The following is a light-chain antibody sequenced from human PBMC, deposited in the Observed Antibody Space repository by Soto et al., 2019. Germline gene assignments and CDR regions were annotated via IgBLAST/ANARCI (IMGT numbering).Light chain of an antibody. CDR1: QGISTY. J-gene: IGKJ1*01. CDR3: QKYNSAPLT. Sequence: DIQMTQSPSSLSASVGDRVTITCRASQGISTYLAWYQQKPGKVPKLLIYAASTWQSGVPSRFSGSGSGTDFTLTISSLQPEDVATYYCQKYNSAPLTFGQGTKVEIK. CDR2: AAS. V-gene: IGKV1-27*01.